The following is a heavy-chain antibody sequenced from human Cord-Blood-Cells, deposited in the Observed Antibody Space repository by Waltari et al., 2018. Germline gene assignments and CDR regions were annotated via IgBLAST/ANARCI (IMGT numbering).Heavy chain of an antibody. Sequence: VQLVESGGGVVQPGRSLRLSCAASGFTFSSYGMHWVRHAPGKGMEWVAVITYDGSNKYYADSVKGRFTISRDNSKNTLYLQMNSLRAEDTAVYYCAKDLYSGSYPTFDYWGQGTLVTVSS. D-gene: IGHD1-26*01. V-gene: IGHV3-30*18. J-gene: IGHJ4*02. CDR1: GFTFSSYG. CDR2: ITYDGSNK. CDR3: AKDLYSGSYPTFDY.